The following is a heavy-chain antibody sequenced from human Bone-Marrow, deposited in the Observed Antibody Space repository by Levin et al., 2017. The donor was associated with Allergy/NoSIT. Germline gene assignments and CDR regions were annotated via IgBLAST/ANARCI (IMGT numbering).Heavy chain of an antibody. CDR3: ATGVTRGHYFDY. J-gene: IGHJ4*02. CDR2: IYYSGST. D-gene: IGHD3-16*01. CDR1: GGSISRGGYY. Sequence: LRLSCTVSGGSISRGGYYWNWIRQHPGKGLEWIGNIYYSGSTHYNASLKSRVTISVDTSKNQFSLKLSSVTAADTAVYYCATGVTRGHYFDYWGQGTLVTVSS. V-gene: IGHV4-31*03.